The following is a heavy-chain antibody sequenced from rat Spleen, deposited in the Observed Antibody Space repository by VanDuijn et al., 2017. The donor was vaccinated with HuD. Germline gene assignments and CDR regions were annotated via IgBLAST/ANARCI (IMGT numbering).Heavy chain of an antibody. Sequence: EVQLVESGGGLVQPGRSLKLSCVASGFTFNNYWMTWIRQAPGKGLEWVASISTGGGNTFYRDSVKGRFTISRDNTKNTLYMQMDSLGTEDTATYYCARHGSSGFDYWGQGVMGTVSS. V-gene: IGHV5-31*01. CDR2: ISTGGGNT. D-gene: IGHD5-1*01. CDR3: ARHGSSGFDY. J-gene: IGHJ2*01. CDR1: GFTFNNYW.